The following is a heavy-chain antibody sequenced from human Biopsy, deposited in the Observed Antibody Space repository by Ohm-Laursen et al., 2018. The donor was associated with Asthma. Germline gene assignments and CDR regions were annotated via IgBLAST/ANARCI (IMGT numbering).Heavy chain of an antibody. CDR3: ARGWNCGGDCYSLDY. D-gene: IGHD2-21*02. J-gene: IGHJ4*02. CDR2: ILPILGTS. CDR1: GGTFSTFT. V-gene: IGHV1-69*01. Sequence: GSSVKVSCKASGGTFSTFTITWVRQAPGQALEWMGGILPILGTSNYAQKFQGRVTITADESTRTAYMELSSLRSEDTAVYYCARGWNCGGDCYSLDYWGQGTLVTVSS.